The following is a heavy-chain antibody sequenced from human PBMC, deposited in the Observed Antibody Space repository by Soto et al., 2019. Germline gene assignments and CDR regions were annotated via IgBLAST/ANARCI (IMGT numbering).Heavy chain of an antibody. CDR1: GFTFRNYA. Sequence: EVELLESGGGLVQPGGSVRLSCAASGFTFRNYATSWVRQAPGKGLEWVSTIHGEGAGSFYADAVKGRFTVSRDDSKETLSLQMRSPRVDDTAVYYCVKDGVARHGNSDWFDPWGQGTLVTVAS. V-gene: IGHV3-23*01. D-gene: IGHD6-6*01. J-gene: IGHJ5*02. CDR3: VKDGVARHGNSDWFDP. CDR2: IHGEGAGS.